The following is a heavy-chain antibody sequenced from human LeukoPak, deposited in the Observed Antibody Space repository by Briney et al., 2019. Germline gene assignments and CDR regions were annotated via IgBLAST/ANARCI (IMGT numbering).Heavy chain of an antibody. D-gene: IGHD6-6*01. V-gene: IGHV3-7*01. CDR2: IKQDGSEK. Sequence: GESLRLSCAASGFTFSSYWMSWVRQAPGKGLEWVANIKQDGSEKYYVDSVKGRLTISRDNAKNSLYLQVNSLRAEDTAVYYCAREKRGSSSPDYWGQGTLVTVSS. J-gene: IGHJ4*02. CDR3: AREKRGSSSPDY. CDR1: GFTFSSYW.